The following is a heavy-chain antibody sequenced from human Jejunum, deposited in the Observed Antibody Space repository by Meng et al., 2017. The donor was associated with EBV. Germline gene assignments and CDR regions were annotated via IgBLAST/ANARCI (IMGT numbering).Heavy chain of an antibody. CDR3: ARGRGYDYGDS. V-gene: IGHV4-61*01. CDR2: MYYTGKA. CDR1: CDSVSGYNY. J-gene: IGHJ5*02. D-gene: IGHD4/OR15-4a*01. Sequence: VQLQASCPGLLKPPETLSLSCRVSCDSVSGYNYWTWIRQPPGKGLEWIGNMYYTGKAIYKPSLQSRVTISVDTSKNQFSLRVTSVTAADTAIYYCARGRGYDYGDSWGQGTLVTVSS.